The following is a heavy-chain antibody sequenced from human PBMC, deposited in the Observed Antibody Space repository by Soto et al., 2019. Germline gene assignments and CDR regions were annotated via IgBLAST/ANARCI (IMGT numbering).Heavy chain of an antibody. Sequence: PGGSLRLSCAASGFTFSSYSMNWVRQAPGKGLEWVSYISSRSSTIYYADSVKGRFTISRVNAKNSLHLQMNSLRAEDTAVYYWARAGSRGFDSVLDYWAQGTPVPVSS. CDR2: ISSRSSTI. CDR3: ARAGSRGFDSVLDY. D-gene: IGHD3-3*01. J-gene: IGHJ1*01. CDR1: GFTFSSYS. V-gene: IGHV3-48*01.